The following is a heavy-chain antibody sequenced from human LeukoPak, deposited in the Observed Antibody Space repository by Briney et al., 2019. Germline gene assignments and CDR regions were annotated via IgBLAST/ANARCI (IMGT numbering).Heavy chain of an antibody. CDR3: VRAWGGGSYSDAFDI. D-gene: IGHD1-26*01. CDR1: GFTFSYYN. CDR2: ISSSSSHI. Sequence: KPGGSLRLSCAASGFTFSYYNMNWVRQAPGKGLEWVSSISSSSSHIYYADSVKGRFTISRDNAKNSLYLQMSSLRVEDTAVFYCVRAWGGGSYSDAFDIRGQGTMVTVSS. V-gene: IGHV3-21*06. J-gene: IGHJ3*02.